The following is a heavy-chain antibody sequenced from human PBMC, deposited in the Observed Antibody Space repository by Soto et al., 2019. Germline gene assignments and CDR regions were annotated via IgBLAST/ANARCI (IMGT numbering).Heavy chain of an antibody. CDR1: GFTFSKYT. Sequence: GGSLRLSCVVSGFTFSKYTMSWVRQAPGKGLEWVSGTSPSGGATYYADSAKGRFTISRDKSKNTVYLQMNSLRAEDTALYYCAKDYRPGIGDAFDIWGQGTMVTVSS. CDR2: TSPSGGAT. V-gene: IGHV3-23*01. CDR3: AKDYRPGIGDAFDI. D-gene: IGHD1-1*01. J-gene: IGHJ3*02.